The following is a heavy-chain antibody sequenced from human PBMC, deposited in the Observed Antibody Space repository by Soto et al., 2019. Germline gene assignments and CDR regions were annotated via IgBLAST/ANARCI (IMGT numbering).Heavy chain of an antibody. J-gene: IGHJ4*02. D-gene: IGHD1-1*01. Sequence: PGGSRRLACAASRCTFSSYDMSWVRQAPGKGLEWVSVSYGGGSTVYAASVKGRFTVSRDDCKNSKYGEMNSLTAEDTAVYYCTKGTSTTSGALYWGQGT. CDR3: TKGTSTTSGALY. V-gene: IGHV3-23*03. CDR1: RCTFSSYD. CDR2: SYGGGST.